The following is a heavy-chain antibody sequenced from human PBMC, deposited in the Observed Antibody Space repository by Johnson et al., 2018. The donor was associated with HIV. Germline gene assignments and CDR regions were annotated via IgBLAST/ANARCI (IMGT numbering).Heavy chain of an antibody. Sequence: EKLVESGGGVVQPGRSLRLSCAASGFTFSSYWMSWVRQAPGKGLEWVANIKQDGSEKYYVDSVKGRFTISRDNAKNSLYLQMNSLRAEDTAVYYCARGYYYDSSGIDAFDIWGQGTMVTVSS. CDR2: IKQDGSEK. V-gene: IGHV3-7*02. CDR1: GFTFSSYW. D-gene: IGHD3-22*01. CDR3: ARGYYYDSSGIDAFDI. J-gene: IGHJ3*02.